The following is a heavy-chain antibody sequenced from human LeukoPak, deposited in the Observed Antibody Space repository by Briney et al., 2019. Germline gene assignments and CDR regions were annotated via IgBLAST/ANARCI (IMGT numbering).Heavy chain of an antibody. V-gene: IGHV4-59*12. CDR3: AREVRGDFDY. Sequence: SETLSLTCTVSGDSISSYYWSWIRQPPGKGLEWIGFIYYSGSANYNPSLKSRVTISVDTSKNQFSLKLSSVTAADTAVYYCAREVRGDFDYWGQGTLVTVSS. J-gene: IGHJ4*02. D-gene: IGHD3-16*01. CDR2: IYYSGSA. CDR1: GDSISSYY.